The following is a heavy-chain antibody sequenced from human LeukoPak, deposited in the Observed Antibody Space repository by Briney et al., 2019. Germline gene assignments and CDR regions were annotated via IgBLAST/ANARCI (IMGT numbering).Heavy chain of an antibody. CDR3: AGILRGAFDI. J-gene: IGHJ3*02. D-gene: IGHD2-8*02. CDR1: RFIFSSND. Sequence: GGSLRLSCAASRFIFSSNDMTWVRQAPGKGLESVSLIYSGGRTYYPDSVKGRFTISRDNSKNTVYLQMDSLRAEDTAVYYCAGILRGAFDIWGQGTMVTVSS. V-gene: IGHV3-53*01. CDR2: IYSGGRT.